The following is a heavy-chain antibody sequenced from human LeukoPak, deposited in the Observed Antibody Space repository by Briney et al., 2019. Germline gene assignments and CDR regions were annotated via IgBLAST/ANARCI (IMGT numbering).Heavy chain of an antibody. D-gene: IGHD1-26*01. CDR2: IYYSGST. J-gene: IGHJ4*02. CDR1: GGSISSGGYY. V-gene: IGHV4-61*08. CDR3: ARSISGSRLFFDY. Sequence: PSETLSLTCTVSGGSISSGGYYWSWIRQHPGKGLEWIGYIYYSGSTNYNPSLKSRVTISVDTSKNQFSLKLSSVTAADTAVYYCARSISGSRLFFDYWGQGTLVTVSS.